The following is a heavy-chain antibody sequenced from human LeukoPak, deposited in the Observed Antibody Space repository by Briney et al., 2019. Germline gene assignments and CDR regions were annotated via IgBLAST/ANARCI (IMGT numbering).Heavy chain of an antibody. CDR3: ARGDGFHYFDY. CDR1: GFTFTSYS. D-gene: IGHD5-24*01. V-gene: IGHV3-48*02. Sequence: GGSLGLSCAASGFTFTSYSMNWVRQAPGKGLEWISFITSSSVNIYYADSVEGRFTISRDNAQNSLYLHMRSLRDEDTAVYYCARGDGFHYFDYWGQGVLVTVSS. CDR2: ITSSSVNI. J-gene: IGHJ4*02.